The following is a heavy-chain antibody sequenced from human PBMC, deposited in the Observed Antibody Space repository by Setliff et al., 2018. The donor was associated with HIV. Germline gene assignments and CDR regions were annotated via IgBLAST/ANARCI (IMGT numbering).Heavy chain of an antibody. V-gene: IGHV4-59*01. Sequence: SETLSLTCTVSGGSISSYYWSWIRQPPGKGLEWIGYIYYSGSTNYNPSLKSRVTISVDTSKNQFSLKLSSVTAADTAVYYCARDSSYYYDSSGYSAVDYYYGMDVWGQGITVTVSS. D-gene: IGHD3-22*01. CDR3: ARDSSYYYDSSGYSAVDYYYGMDV. CDR1: GGSISSYY. CDR2: IYYSGST. J-gene: IGHJ6*02.